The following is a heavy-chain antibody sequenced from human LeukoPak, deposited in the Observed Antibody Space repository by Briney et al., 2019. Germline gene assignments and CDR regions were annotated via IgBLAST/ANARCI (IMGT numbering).Heavy chain of an antibody. CDR3: ARDDYTYYYGSGSRAALDY. J-gene: IGHJ4*02. D-gene: IGHD3-10*01. CDR2: IYYSGST. CDR1: GGSITNYY. Sequence: SETLSLTCTVSGGSITNYYWSWIRQPPGKGLEWIGYIYYSGSTNYNPSLKSRVTISVDTSKNQFSLKLSSVTAADTAVYYCARDDYTYYYGSGSRAALDYWGQGTLVTVSS. V-gene: IGHV4-59*01.